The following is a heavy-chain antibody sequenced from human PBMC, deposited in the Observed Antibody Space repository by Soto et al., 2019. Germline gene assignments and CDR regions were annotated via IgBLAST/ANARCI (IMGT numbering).Heavy chain of an antibody. V-gene: IGHV4-61*01. D-gene: IGHD3-3*01. CDR1: GGSVSSGSYY. CDR2: IYYSGST. J-gene: IGHJ6*02. CDR3: ARVTYDFWSGYYGPQPVHLNYYSYGMDV. Sequence: AETLSLTCTVSGGSVSSGSYYWSWIRQPPGKGLEGIGYIYYSGSTNYNPSLKSRVTISVDTSKNPFSLKLSSVTAADTAVYYCARVTYDFWSGYYGPQPVHLNYYSYGMDVWGQGTTVTVSS.